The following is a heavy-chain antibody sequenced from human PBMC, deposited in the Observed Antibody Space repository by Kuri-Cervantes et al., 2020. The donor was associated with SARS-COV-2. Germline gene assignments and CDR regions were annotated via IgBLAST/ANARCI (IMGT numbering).Heavy chain of an antibody. D-gene: IGHD7-27*01. CDR3: AHRRSWGGYFDY. V-gene: IGHV2-5*05. J-gene: IGHJ4*02. Sequence: SGPTLVKPTQTLTLTCTFSGFSLSTSGVGVGWIRQPPGKALEWLALIYWDDDKRYGPSLKSRLTITKDTSKNPVVLTMTNMDPVDTATYYCAHRRSWGGYFDYWGQGTLVTVSS. CDR2: IYWDDDK. CDR1: GFSLSTSGVG.